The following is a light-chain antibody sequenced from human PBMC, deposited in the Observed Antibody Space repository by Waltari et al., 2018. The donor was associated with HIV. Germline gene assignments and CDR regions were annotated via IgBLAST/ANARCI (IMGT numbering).Light chain of an antibody. Sequence: QSALTQTRSVSGSPGQSVTISCTGTSSDVGGYNYVSWYQQHPGKAPKLIIYDVTKRPSGDPDRFTGSKSGDTASLTMSGLQAEDEADYYCCSYAGSKTYVFGTGTKVTVL. CDR3: CSYAGSKTYV. V-gene: IGLV2-11*01. CDR2: DVT. J-gene: IGLJ1*01. CDR1: SSDVGGYNY.